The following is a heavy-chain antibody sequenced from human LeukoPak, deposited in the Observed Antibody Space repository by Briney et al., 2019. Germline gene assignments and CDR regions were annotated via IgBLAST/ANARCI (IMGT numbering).Heavy chain of an antibody. V-gene: IGHV1-24*01. D-gene: IGHD3-10*01. CDR3: ATAGFGSGKYYFDY. J-gene: IGHJ4*02. CDR1: GYTLTELS. CDR2: FDPEDGET. Sequence: ASVKVSCKVSGYTLTELSMHWVRQAPGKGLEWMGGFDPEDGETIYAQKFQGRVTMTEDTSTDTAYMELSSLRSEDTAVYYCATAGFGSGKYYFDYWGQGTLVTVSS.